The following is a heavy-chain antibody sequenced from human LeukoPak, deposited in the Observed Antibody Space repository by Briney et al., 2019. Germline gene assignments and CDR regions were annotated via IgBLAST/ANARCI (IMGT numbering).Heavy chain of an antibody. CDR2: ISYDGSSK. J-gene: IGHJ4*02. D-gene: IGHD6-13*01. CDR3: ARGSVEQLDY. CDR1: GFTFSSYA. Sequence: PGRSLGLSCAASGFTFSSYAMHWVRQAPGKGLEWVAVISYDGSSKYYADSVKGRFTISRDNAKNSLYLQMNSLRAEDTAVYYCARGSVEQLDYWGQGTLVTVSS. V-gene: IGHV3-30-3*01.